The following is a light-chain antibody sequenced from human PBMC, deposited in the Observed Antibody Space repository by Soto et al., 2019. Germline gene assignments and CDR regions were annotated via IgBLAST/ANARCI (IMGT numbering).Light chain of an antibody. J-gene: IGKJ1*01. V-gene: IGKV3-20*01. CDR1: QRVSSDF. Sequence: EIVLTQSPGTLSLSPGERATPSCRTSQRVSSDFLAWYQQKAGQAPRLLIYGPSNRATGVPDRFIGGGSGTDFTLTISRLEPEDFAVYYCQQFGSAPRTFGQGTKVDIK. CDR2: GPS. CDR3: QQFGSAPRT.